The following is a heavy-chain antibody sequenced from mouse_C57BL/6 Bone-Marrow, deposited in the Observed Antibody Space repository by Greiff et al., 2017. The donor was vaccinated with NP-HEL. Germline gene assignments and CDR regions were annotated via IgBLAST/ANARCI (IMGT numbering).Heavy chain of an antibody. CDR2: INPNNGGT. Sequence: VQLQQSGPELVKPGASVKISCKASGYTFTDYYMNWVKQSHGKSLEWIGDINPNNGGTSYNQKFKGKATLTVDKSSSTAYMELRSLTSEDSAVYYGARGKNDYDPWFAYWGQGTLVTVSA. CDR3: ARGKNDYDPWFAY. V-gene: IGHV1-26*01. D-gene: IGHD2-4*01. CDR1: GYTFTDYY. J-gene: IGHJ3*01.